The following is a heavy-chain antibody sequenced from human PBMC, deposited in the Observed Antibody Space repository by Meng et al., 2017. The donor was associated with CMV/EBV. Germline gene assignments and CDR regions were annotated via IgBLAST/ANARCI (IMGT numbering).Heavy chain of an antibody. CDR2: IYTAGDT. CDR1: GFTVSTNY. Sequence: SLRLSCAASGFTVSTNYMNWVRQAPGKGLEWVSVIYTAGDTYYADSVKGRFTISRDNSKNTVYLQMNSLRAEDTAVYYCARGGSFDRWGQGTLVTVSS. D-gene: IGHD3-10*01. J-gene: IGHJ5*02. V-gene: IGHV3-66*02. CDR3: ARGGSFDR.